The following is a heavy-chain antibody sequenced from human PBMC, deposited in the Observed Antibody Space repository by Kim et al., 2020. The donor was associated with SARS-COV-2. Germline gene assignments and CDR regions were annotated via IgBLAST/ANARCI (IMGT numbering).Heavy chain of an antibody. CDR2: INYSGST. J-gene: IGHJ5*02. Sequence: SETLSLTCTVSGGSISSSCYYWGWLRQPPGQGLEWIGSINYSGSTNYNPSIKSPVTISVDTYQNQFSLKLSSVTAADTAVYYCAGQPPADGSGSHWFDPWGQGTLVTVSS. V-gene: IGHV4-39*01. CDR3: AGQPPADGSGSHWFDP. D-gene: IGHD3-10*01. CDR1: GGSISSSCYY.